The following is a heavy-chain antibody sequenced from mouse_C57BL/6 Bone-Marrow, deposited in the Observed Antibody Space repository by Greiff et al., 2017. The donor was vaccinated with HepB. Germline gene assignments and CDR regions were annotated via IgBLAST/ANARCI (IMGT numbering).Heavy chain of an antibody. CDR1: GYSITSGYY. V-gene: IGHV3-6*01. D-gene: IGHD1-1*01. J-gene: IGHJ2*01. CDR3: ARERNYYGSSSFDY. Sequence: EVKLLESGPGLVKPSQSLSLTCSVTGYSITSGYYWNWIRQFPGNKLEWMGYISYDGSNNYNPSLKNRISITRDTSKNQFFLKLKSVTTEDTATYYCARERNYYGSSSFDYWGQGTTLTVSS. CDR2: ISYDGSN.